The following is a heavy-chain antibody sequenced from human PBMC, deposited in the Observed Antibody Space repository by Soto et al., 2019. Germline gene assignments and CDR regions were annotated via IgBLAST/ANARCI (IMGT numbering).Heavy chain of an antibody. CDR2: ISAYNGNT. CDR1: GYTFTSYG. J-gene: IGHJ5*02. CDR3: ARDYCSSTSCYDWFDP. Sequence: QVPLVQSGAEVKKPGASVKVSCKASGYTFTSYGISWVRQAPGQGLEWMGWISAYNGNTNYAQKLKGRVTMTTDTSTSTAYMELRSLRSDDTAVYYCARDYCSSTSCYDWFDPWGQGTLVTVSS. D-gene: IGHD2-2*01. V-gene: IGHV1-18*01.